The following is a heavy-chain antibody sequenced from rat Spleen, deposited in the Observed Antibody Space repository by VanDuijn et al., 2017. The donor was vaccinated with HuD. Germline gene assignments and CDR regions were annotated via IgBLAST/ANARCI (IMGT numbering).Heavy chain of an antibody. CDR2: ISSDGRRN. V-gene: IGHV5-29*01. CDR1: GFTFSDYY. D-gene: IGHD4-3*01. CDR3: VRQDTSGYSNWFTY. J-gene: IGHJ3*01. Sequence: EVQLVESDGGLVQPGRSLKLSCAASGFTFSDYYMAWVRQAPTTGLEWVATISSDGRRNYYRDSVKGRFTISRDNAKSSLYLQMDSLRSADTATFYCVRQDTSGYSNWFTYWGQGTLVTVSS.